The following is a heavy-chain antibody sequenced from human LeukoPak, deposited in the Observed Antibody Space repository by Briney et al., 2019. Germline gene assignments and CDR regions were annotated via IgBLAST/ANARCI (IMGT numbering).Heavy chain of an antibody. CDR1: GGSFSGYY. J-gene: IGHJ4*02. Sequence: PSETLSLTCAVYGGSFSGYYWSWIRQPPGKGLEWIGEINHSGSTNYNPSLKSRVTISVDTSKNQFSLKLSSVTAADTAVYYCANLGISSSWYLFDYWGQGTLVTVSS. CDR3: ANLGISSSWYLFDY. CDR2: INHSGST. D-gene: IGHD6-13*01. V-gene: IGHV4-34*01.